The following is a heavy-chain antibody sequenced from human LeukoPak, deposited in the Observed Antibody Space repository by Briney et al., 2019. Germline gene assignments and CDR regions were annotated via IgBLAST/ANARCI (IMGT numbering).Heavy chain of an antibody. V-gene: IGHV5-51*01. CDR1: GYSLTSYW. CDR3: ARQFWDIVVVPAAFDY. D-gene: IGHD2-2*01. J-gene: IGHJ4*02. CDR2: IYPGDSDT. Sequence: VGSLKISRKGSGYSLTSYWIGWVRQMPGKGVGWMGIIYPGDSDTRYSPSFQGQINISAVKSISTAYLQWSSLKASDTAMYDCARQFWDIVVVPAAFDYWGQGTLVTVSA.